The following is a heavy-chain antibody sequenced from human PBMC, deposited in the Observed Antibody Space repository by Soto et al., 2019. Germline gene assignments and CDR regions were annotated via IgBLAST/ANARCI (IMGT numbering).Heavy chain of an antibody. CDR3: TRDVRPGGADV. CDR2: IFLEHGRT. J-gene: IGHJ6*02. CDR1: GFNLNIYA. D-gene: IGHD4-17*01. Sequence: LRLSCASSGFNLNIYAMHWVRLVPGKGLEWVSGIFLEHGRTGYADSVRGRFTISRDSAKDSLYLQMNSLRPEDTALYCCTRDVRPGGADVWGPGATVTVSS. V-gene: IGHV3-9*01.